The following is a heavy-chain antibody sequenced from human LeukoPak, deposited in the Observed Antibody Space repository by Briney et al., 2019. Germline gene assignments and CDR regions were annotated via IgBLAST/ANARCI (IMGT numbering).Heavy chain of an antibody. V-gene: IGHV3-11*04. CDR1: GFTFSDYY. CDR2: ITSSGGTT. CDR3: ARGGYAFDI. D-gene: IGHD3-16*01. Sequence: PGGSLRLSCAASGFTFSDYYMSWVRQTPWKGLEWISYITSSGGTTYYADSVKGRFTISRDNAKNSLYLQMNSLRAGDTAVYYCARGGYAFDIWGQGTMVTVSS. J-gene: IGHJ3*02.